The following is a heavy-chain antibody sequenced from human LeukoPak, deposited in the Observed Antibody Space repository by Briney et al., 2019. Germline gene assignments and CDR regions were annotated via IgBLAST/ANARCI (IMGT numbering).Heavy chain of an antibody. CDR3: ASGKGALYYYYYMDV. J-gene: IGHJ6*03. V-gene: IGHV4-34*01. D-gene: IGHD1-26*01. CDR1: GGSFSGYY. CDR2: INHSGST. Sequence: SETLSLTCAVYGGSFSGYYWSWIRQPPGKGLEWIGEINHSGSTNYNPSLKSRVTISVDTSKNQFSLKPSSVTAADTAVYYCASGKGALYYYYYMDVWGKGTTVTVSS.